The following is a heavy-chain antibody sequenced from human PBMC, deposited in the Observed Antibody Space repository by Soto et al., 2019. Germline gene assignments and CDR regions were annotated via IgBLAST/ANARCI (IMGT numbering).Heavy chain of an antibody. V-gene: IGHV1-2*04. J-gene: IGHJ6*02. CDR1: GYTFTGYY. CDR3: ASGYSSSWYGSDYYYGMDV. CDR2: INPNSGGT. D-gene: IGHD6-13*01. Sequence: GASVKVSCKASGYTFTGYYMHWVRQAPGQGLEWMGWINPNSGGTNYAQKFQGWVTMTRDTSISTAYMELSRLRSDDTAVYYCASGYSSSWYGSDYYYGMDVWGQGTTVTVSS.